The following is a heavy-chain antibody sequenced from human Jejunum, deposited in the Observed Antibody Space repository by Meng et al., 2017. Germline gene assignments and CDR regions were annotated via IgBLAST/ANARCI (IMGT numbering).Heavy chain of an antibody. D-gene: IGHD3-16*01. Sequence: GESLKISCTASGFTFNNQAMSWVRQAPGEGLEWFSTLTDSGGSTFYADSVKGRFTISWDISKNTLYLQMNSLRAEDTALYYCARLTRFWGQGTLVTVSS. CDR1: GFTFNNQA. CDR2: LTDSGGST. CDR3: ARLTRF. J-gene: IGHJ4*02. V-gene: IGHV3-23*01.